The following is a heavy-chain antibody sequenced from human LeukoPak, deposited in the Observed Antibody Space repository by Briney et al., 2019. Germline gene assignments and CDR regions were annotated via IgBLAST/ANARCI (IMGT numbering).Heavy chain of an antibody. J-gene: IGHJ4*02. Sequence: GGSLRLSCEDSGFTFSNFAMNWVRQAPGKGLEWISFISSGGTTISYAESVRGRFTISRDNARNSLFLQMNSLRVEDTAVYYCARDLMPYVDPEYFDHWGQGTLVTVSS. V-gene: IGHV3-48*03. CDR2: ISSGGTTI. D-gene: IGHD3-9*01. CDR3: ARDLMPYVDPEYFDH. CDR1: GFTFSNFA.